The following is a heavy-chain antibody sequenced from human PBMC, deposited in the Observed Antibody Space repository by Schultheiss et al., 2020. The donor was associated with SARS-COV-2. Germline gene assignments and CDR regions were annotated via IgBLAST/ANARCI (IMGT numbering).Heavy chain of an antibody. V-gene: IGHV1-69*05. CDR1: GGTFSSYA. Sequence: SVKVSCKASGGTFSSYAISWVRQAPGQGLEWMGGIIPIFGTANYAQKFQGRVTITRDTSASTAYMELSSLRSEDTAVYYCAQAGAAAQTGDYGMDVWGQGTTVTVSS. D-gene: IGHD6-13*01. J-gene: IGHJ6*02. CDR2: IIPIFGTA. CDR3: AQAGAAAQTGDYGMDV.